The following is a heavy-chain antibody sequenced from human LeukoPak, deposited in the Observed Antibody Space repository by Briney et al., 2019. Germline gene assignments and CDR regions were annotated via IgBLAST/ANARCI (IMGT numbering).Heavy chain of an antibody. J-gene: IGHJ4*02. CDR3: ARESGYDSYFDY. V-gene: IGHV3-53*01. Sequence: GGSLRLSCAASGFTVSSNYMSWVRQAPGKGLEWVSVIYSGGSTYYADSVKGRFTISRDNSKNTLYLQMNSLRAEDTAVYYCARESGYDSYFDYWGQGTRVTVSS. CDR1: GFTVSSNY. CDR2: IYSGGST. D-gene: IGHD5-12*01.